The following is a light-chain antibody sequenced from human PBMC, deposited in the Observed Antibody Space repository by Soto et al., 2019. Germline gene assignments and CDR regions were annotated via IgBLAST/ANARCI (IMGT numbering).Light chain of an antibody. V-gene: IGKV3-15*01. CDR3: QQYNNWPLYT. J-gene: IGKJ2*01. CDR1: QSVSRS. CDR2: GAS. Sequence: EIVMSRSPARLSVSPGERASLFCRVSQSVSRSLTWYQQKPGEAPRVLIYGASTRATGIPARFSGSGSGTEFTLTISSLQSEDFAVYYCQQYNNWPLYTFGQGTKLEIK.